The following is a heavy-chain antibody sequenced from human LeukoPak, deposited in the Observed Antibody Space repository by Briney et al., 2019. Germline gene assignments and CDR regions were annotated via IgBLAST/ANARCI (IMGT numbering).Heavy chain of an antibody. CDR3: AKLPDFDY. D-gene: IGHD2-2*01. V-gene: IGHV3-7*03. J-gene: IGHJ4*02. CDR2: IKQDGSEK. Sequence: AGGSLRLSCAASGFTFRSYWRSWVRQAPGKGLEWMANIKQDGSEKYYVDSVKGRFTISRDNAKNSLYLQMNSLRAEDTAVYYCAKLPDFDYWGQGTLVTVSS. CDR1: GFTFRSYW.